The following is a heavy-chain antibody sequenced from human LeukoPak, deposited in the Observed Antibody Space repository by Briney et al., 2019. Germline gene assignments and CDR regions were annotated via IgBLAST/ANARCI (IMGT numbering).Heavy chain of an antibody. D-gene: IGHD3-22*01. J-gene: IGHJ4*02. CDR2: ISYDGSNK. V-gene: IGHV3-30*04. Sequence: GGSLRLSCAASGFTFSSYAMHWVRQAPGKGLEWVAVISYDGSNKYHADSVKGRFTISRDNSKNTLYLQMNSLRAEDTAVYYCAREGGGYYLAYWGQGTLVTVSS. CDR1: GFTFSSYA. CDR3: AREGGGYYLAY.